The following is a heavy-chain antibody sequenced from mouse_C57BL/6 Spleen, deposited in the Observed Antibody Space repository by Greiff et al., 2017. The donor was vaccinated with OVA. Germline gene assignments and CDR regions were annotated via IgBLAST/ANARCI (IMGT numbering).Heavy chain of an antibody. Sequence: ESGPGLVKPSQSLSLTCSVTGYSITSGYYWNWIRQFPGNKLEWMGYISYDGSNNYNPSLKNRISITRDTSKNQFFLKLNSVTTEDTATYYCARANWDYYFDYWGQGTTLTVSS. CDR2: ISYDGSN. V-gene: IGHV3-6*01. D-gene: IGHD4-1*01. J-gene: IGHJ2*01. CDR1: GYSITSGYY. CDR3: ARANWDYYFDY.